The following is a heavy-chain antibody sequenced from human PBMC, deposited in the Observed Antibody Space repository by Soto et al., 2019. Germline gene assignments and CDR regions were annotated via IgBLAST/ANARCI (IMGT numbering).Heavy chain of an antibody. CDR2: ISSSSTYT. D-gene: IGHD6-19*01. V-gene: IGHV3-11*06. CDR3: ARTTTVAGTPEFDY. J-gene: IGHJ4*02. Sequence: TGGSLRLSCAASGFTFSDYYLSWIRQAPGKGLEWVSYISSSSTYTNYADSVKGRFTVSRDNSNNTLYLQLSSLRPEDTAVYYCARTTTVAGTPEFDYWGQGT. CDR1: GFTFSDYY.